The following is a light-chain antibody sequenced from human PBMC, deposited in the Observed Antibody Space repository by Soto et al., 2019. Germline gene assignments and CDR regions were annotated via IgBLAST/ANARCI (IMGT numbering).Light chain of an antibody. CDR2: GDN. J-gene: IGLJ3*02. Sequence: QCVLTQAPSESGAPGQRVTISCTGSSSNIGAGYDVHWYQQLPGTAPKLLIYGDNNRPSGVPDRFSGSKSGTSASLAITGLQAEDEADYYCQSYDSSLSAWVFGGGTKVTVL. CDR1: SSNIGAGYD. V-gene: IGLV1-40*01. CDR3: QSYDSSLSAWV.